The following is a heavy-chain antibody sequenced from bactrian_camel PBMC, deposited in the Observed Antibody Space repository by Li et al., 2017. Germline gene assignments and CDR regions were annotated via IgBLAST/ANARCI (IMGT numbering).Heavy chain of an antibody. Sequence: HVQLVESGGGLVQPGGSLRISCAASGFTFSSYLMSWVRQAPGKGLEWVSSINSDGTNTYYADSVKGRFTMSRDNAKNTVCLQMNSLKTEDTAVYYCATGRVYSDYWGQGTQVTVS. D-gene: IGHD4*01. V-gene: IGHV3-2*01. CDR2: INSDGTNT. CDR3: ATGRVYSDY. CDR1: GFTFSSYL. J-gene: IGHJ4*01.